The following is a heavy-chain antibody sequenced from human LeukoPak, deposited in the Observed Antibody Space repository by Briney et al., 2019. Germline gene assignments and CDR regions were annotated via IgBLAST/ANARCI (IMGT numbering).Heavy chain of an antibody. Sequence: GGSVRLSCATSGFTFSSYAMSWVRQAPGKGLEWVSPISGSGGSTYYADSVKGRFTIPRDNSKNTLYLQMNSLRAEDTAVYYCAKAGSIAAAGTYDYWGQGTLVTVSS. CDR2: ISGSGGST. J-gene: IGHJ4*02. CDR3: AKAGSIAAAGTYDY. CDR1: GFTFSSYA. V-gene: IGHV3-23*01. D-gene: IGHD6-13*01.